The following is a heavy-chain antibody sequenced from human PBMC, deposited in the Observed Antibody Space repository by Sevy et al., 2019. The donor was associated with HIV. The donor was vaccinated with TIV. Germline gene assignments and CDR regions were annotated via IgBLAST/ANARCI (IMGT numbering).Heavy chain of an antibody. J-gene: IGHJ4*02. CDR3: AITREYYSDTSGYFDY. CDR1: RYSLNKFS. D-gene: IGHD3-22*01. CDR2: FDPEDGEG. V-gene: IGHV1-24*01. Sequence: ASVKVSCRISRYSLNKFSMHWVRQAPGKGLEWMGSFDPEDGEGIYEQKFQGRFSMTEDTTTDTAYMVLSSLRPEDTAVYYCAITREYYSDTSGYFDYWGQGTLVTVSS.